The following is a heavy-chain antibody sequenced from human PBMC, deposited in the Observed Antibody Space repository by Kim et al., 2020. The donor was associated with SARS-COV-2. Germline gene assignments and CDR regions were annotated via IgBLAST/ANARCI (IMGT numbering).Heavy chain of an antibody. CDR3: ARDGGGLGQRLIRRFGMDV. Sequence: SETLSLTCAVSGGSITGSNWWCWVRQPPGKGLEWIGEIHHSGSTNYNPSLKSRFTISVDKSKNQFSLNLNSLTAADTAVYYCARDGGGLGQRLIRRFGMDVWGQDTTVIVPS. CDR2: IHHSGST. J-gene: IGHJ6*02. D-gene: IGHD6-25*01. V-gene: IGHV4-4*02. CDR1: GGSITGSNW.